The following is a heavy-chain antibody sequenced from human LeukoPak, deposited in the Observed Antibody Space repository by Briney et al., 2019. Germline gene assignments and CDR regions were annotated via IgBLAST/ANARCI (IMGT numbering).Heavy chain of an antibody. J-gene: IGHJ3*02. CDR2: IKQDGSEK. CDR1: GFTFSSYW. V-gene: IGHV3-7*01. Sequence: GGSLRLSCAASGFTFSSYWMSWVRQAPGKGREGVANIKQDGSEKYYVDSVKGRFTISRDNAKNSLYLQMNSLRAEDTAVYYCARVGAVTDGAFDIWGQGTMVTVSS. CDR3: ARVGAVTDGAFDI. D-gene: IGHD4-17*01.